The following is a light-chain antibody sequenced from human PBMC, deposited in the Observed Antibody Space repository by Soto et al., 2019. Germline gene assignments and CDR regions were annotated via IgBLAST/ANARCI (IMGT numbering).Light chain of an antibody. V-gene: IGKV3-15*01. Sequence: EIVMTQFPATLSASPGERATLSCRARQSVGSNLAWYQQKPGQAPRLLIYGASTRATGNPARFSGSGSGTEFTLTISSLQSEDFAIYYCQQYDNWPPYTFGQGTKVDIK. CDR2: GAS. J-gene: IGKJ2*01. CDR1: QSVGSN. CDR3: QQYDNWPPYT.